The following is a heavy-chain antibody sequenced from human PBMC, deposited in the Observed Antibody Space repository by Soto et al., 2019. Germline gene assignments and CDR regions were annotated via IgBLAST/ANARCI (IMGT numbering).Heavy chain of an antibody. D-gene: IGHD6-6*01. V-gene: IGHV3-64*01. CDR1: GFTLSGYA. Sequence: GGSLRLSCAASGFTLSGYAMNWVRQAPGKGLEYVSGISSNGVGTYYANSVQGRFTISRDNSKNTVYLQMGSLRPEDMAVYYCARRARPDFYYMDVWGKGTTVTVSS. CDR3: ARRARPDFYYMDV. CDR2: ISSNGVGT. J-gene: IGHJ6*03.